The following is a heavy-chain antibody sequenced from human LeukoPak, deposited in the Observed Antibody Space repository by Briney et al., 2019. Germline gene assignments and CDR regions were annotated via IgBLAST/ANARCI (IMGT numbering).Heavy chain of an antibody. V-gene: IGHV3-9*01. Sequence: PGGSLRLSCAASGFTFDDYAMHWVRQAPGKGLEWVSGISWNSGSIGYADSVKARFTISRDNAKNSLYLQMNSLRAEDTALYYCAKDISRLGELTLFDYWGQGTLVTVSS. CDR3: AKDISRLGELTLFDY. CDR1: GFTFDDYA. J-gene: IGHJ4*02. D-gene: IGHD3-16*01. CDR2: ISWNSGSI.